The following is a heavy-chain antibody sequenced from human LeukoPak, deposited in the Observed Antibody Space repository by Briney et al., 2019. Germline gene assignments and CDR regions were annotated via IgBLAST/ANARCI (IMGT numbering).Heavy chain of an antibody. CDR2: IYYRVTT. CDR1: GGSIANYY. V-gene: IGHV4-59*01. CDR3: VRSKSGTYGWFDP. Sequence: PSETPSLTCTVSGGSIANYYWSWIRQPPGKGLEWIGYIYYRVTTNYNPSLKSRVTISVDTSKNQFSLKVNSVTAADTAVYYCVRSKSGTYGWFDPWGQGTRVSVSS. D-gene: IGHD4-17*01. J-gene: IGHJ5*02.